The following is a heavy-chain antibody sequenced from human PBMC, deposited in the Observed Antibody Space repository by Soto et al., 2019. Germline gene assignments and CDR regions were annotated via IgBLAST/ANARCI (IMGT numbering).Heavy chain of an antibody. V-gene: IGHV1-2*04. CDR2: INPNSGGT. CDR3: ARDTAMVRNHYYYGMDV. D-gene: IGHD5-18*01. CDR1: GYTFTGYY. J-gene: IGHJ6*02. Sequence: GASVKVSCKASGYTFTGYYMHWVRQAPGQGLEWMGWINPNSGGTNYAQKFQGWVTMTRDTSISTAYMELSRLRSDDTAVYYCARDTAMVRNHYYYGMDVWGQGTTVTVSS.